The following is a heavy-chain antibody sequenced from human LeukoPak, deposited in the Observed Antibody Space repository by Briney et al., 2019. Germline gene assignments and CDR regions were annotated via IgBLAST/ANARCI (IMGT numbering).Heavy chain of an antibody. CDR2: ISGGGIE. CDR3: AGAVAGYDY. J-gene: IGHJ4*02. D-gene: IGHD6-19*01. V-gene: IGHV3-23*01. Sequence: PGGSLRLSCAASGFTFRNYAMYWVRQAPGKGLQWVSSISGGGIEYYADSVKGRFTISRDNSKNTLYLQMNSLRAGDTAVYYCAGAVAGYDYWGQGTLVTVSS. CDR1: GFTFRNYA.